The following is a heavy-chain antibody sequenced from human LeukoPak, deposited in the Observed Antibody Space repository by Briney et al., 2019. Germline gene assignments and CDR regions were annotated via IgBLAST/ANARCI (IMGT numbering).Heavy chain of an antibody. V-gene: IGHV3-21*01. CDR1: GFTFSSYS. CDR3: ARDPEGDDYDMDV. J-gene: IGHJ6*02. CDR2: ISSSSSYI. D-gene: IGHD3-16*01. Sequence: PGGSLRLSCAASGFTFSSYSINWVRQAPAKGLEPVSSISSSSSYIYYEDSVKGRFTISRENAKNSLYLQMNRLRDEDTAVYYCARDPEGDDYDMDVWGQGTTVSVSS.